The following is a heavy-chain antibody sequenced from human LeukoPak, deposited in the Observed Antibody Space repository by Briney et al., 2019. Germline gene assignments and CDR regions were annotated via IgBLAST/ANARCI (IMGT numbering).Heavy chain of an antibody. D-gene: IGHD6-6*01. Sequence: GGSLSLPCAASGFPFSSYWMHWVRPAPGKGLLWVSRINTDGSSTAYADSVKGRFTISRDNAKNTLYLQMNSLRAEDTAVYYCARGGVYSTSAVDYWGQGTLVTVSP. CDR3: ARGGVYSTSAVDY. V-gene: IGHV3-74*01. CDR1: GFPFSSYW. J-gene: IGHJ4*02. CDR2: INTDGSST.